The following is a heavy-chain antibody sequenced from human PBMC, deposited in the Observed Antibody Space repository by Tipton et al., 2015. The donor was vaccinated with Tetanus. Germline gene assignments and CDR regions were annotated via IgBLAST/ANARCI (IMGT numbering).Heavy chain of an antibody. J-gene: IGHJ4*02. CDR3: ASGSSLDY. CDR1: GFSFEDYG. D-gene: IGHD6-19*01. V-gene: IGHV3-20*04. CDR2: IKWNGEST. Sequence: SLRLSCEASGFSFEDYGMSWVRQVPGKGLEWVSGIKWNGESTAYADSVKGRFTISRDNARNSVSLQMDSLRVEDTAVYYCASGSSLDYWGQGALVIVSS.